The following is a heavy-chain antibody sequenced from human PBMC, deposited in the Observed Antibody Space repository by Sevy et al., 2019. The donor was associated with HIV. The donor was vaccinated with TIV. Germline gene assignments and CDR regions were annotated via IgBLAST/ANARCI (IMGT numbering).Heavy chain of an antibody. CDR3: AKDVVAVVGDAFDV. Sequence: GGSLRLSCAASGFPFSSYAMNWVRQGPGKGLEWVSATGGRGGATYYADSVKGRFTFSRDNSKNTLYLQMDSLRAEDTAVYYCAKDVVAVVGDAFDVWGQGTMVTVSS. J-gene: IGHJ3*01. D-gene: IGHD2-15*01. CDR1: GFPFSSYA. V-gene: IGHV3-23*01. CDR2: TGGRGGAT.